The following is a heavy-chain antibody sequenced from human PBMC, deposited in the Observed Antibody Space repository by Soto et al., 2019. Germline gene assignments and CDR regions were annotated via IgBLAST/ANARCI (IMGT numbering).Heavy chain of an antibody. CDR1: GFTFSSYA. J-gene: IGHJ4*02. Sequence: QSGGSLRLSCAASGFTFSSYAMNWVRQAPGKGLEWVSSISGSAGTTNYASSVEGRFTVSRDNSKNTLYLQMNSLRAEDTGVYYCAKGRQHFDFWCLDYWGQGTLVTVS. D-gene: IGHD3-3*01. V-gene: IGHV3-23*01. CDR2: ISGSAGTT. CDR3: AKGRQHFDFWCLDY.